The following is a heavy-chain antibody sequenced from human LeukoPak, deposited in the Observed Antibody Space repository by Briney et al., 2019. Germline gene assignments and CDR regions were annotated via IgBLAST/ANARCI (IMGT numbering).Heavy chain of an antibody. CDR2: IIPIFGTA. J-gene: IGHJ4*02. CDR1: GGTFSSYA. V-gene: IGHV1-69*05. CDR3: AGGIQPNLPFDY. D-gene: IGHD5-18*01. Sequence: SVKVSCKASGGTFSSYAISWVRQAPGQGLEWMGGIIPIFGTANYAQKFQGRVTITTDESTSTAYMELSSLRSEDTAVHYCAGGIQPNLPFDYWGQGTLVTVSS.